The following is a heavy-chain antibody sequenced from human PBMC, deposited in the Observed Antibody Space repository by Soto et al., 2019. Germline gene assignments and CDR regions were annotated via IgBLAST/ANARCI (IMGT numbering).Heavy chain of an antibody. D-gene: IGHD6-13*01. V-gene: IGHV3-23*01. CDR1: GFTFHNYV. Sequence: GGSLRLSCAASGFTFHNYVITWVRQAPGKGLEWISGISGSGGSTYYADSVKGRFTISRDNSKNTLYLQMNSLRAEDTAVYYCASRLIAAAGYDYWGQGTLVTVSS. CDR3: ASRLIAAAGYDY. J-gene: IGHJ4*02. CDR2: ISGSGGST.